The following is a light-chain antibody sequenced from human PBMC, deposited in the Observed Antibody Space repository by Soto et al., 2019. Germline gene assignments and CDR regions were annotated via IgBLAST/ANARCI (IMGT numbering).Light chain of an antibody. CDR3: SSYASSSTYV. Sequence: QSVLTQPPSASGSPGQSVTISCTGTSSDVGAYNYVSWYQQHPGKAPKLMIYDVSNRPSGVSNRFFGSKSGNTASLTISGLQAEDEADYYCSSYASSSTYVFGTGTKLTVL. J-gene: IGLJ1*01. CDR1: SSDVGAYNY. V-gene: IGLV2-14*03. CDR2: DVS.